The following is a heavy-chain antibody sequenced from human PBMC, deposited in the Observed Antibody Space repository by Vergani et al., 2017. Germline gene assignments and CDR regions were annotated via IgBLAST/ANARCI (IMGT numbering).Heavy chain of an antibody. V-gene: IGHV1-2*02. CDR2: INPNSEGT. CDR1: GYTFTGSY. J-gene: IGHJ3*02. D-gene: IGHD3-10*01. CDR3: ARASLWFGEAIDAFDI. Sequence: QVQLVQSGAEVKKPGASVKVSCKASGYTFTGSYIHWVRQAPRQGLEWMGWINPNSEGTNYAQKFQGRVTMTRDTSISTAYMELSRLRSDDTAVYYWARASLWFGEAIDAFDIWGQGTMVTVSS.